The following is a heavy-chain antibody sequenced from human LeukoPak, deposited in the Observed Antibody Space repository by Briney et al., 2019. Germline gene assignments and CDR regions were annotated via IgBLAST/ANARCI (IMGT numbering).Heavy chain of an antibody. J-gene: IGHJ4*02. CDR1: GGSISSNSYY. CDR3: ARHYGYSNGYIDY. CDR2: MYHSGSS. D-gene: IGHD5-18*01. V-gene: IGHV4-39*01. Sequence: SETLSLTCTVSGGSISSNSYYWGWIRQPPGRGLECIGSMYHSGSSYYNPSLKSRVTISVDTSKNQFSLKLSSVTAADTAVYYCARHYGYSNGYIDYWGQGTLVTVSS.